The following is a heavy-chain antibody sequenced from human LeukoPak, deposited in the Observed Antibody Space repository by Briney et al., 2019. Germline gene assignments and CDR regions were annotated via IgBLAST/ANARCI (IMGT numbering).Heavy chain of an antibody. Sequence: ASVKVSCKASGYTFTSYDINWVRQATGQGLEWMGWMNPNSGNTGYAQKFQGRVTMTRNTSISTAYMELSSLRSEDTGVYYCARVRFGELFEFDYWGQGTLVTVSS. J-gene: IGHJ4*02. D-gene: IGHD3-10*01. CDR1: GYTFTSYD. CDR2: MNPNSGNT. V-gene: IGHV1-8*01. CDR3: ARVRFGELFEFDY.